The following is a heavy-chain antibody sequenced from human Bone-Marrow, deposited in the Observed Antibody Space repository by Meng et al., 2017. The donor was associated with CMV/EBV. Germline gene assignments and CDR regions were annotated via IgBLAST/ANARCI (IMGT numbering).Heavy chain of an antibody. CDR3: ARVAPAARHYYYGMDV. CDR1: GYTFISYY. V-gene: IGHV1-46*01. D-gene: IGHD2-2*01. J-gene: IGHJ6*02. CDR2: INPSGGST. Sequence: ASVKVSCKASGYTFISYYMHWVRQAPGQGLEWMGIINPSGGSTSYAQKFQGRVTMTRDTSTSTVYMELSSLRSEDTAVYYCARVAPAARHYYYGMDVWGQGTTVTVSS.